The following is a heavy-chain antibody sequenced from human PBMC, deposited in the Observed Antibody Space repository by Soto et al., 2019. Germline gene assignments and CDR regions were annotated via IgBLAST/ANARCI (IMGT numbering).Heavy chain of an antibody. CDR1: GYTFTSYA. CDR2: INAGNGNT. D-gene: IGHD5-18*01. V-gene: IGHV1-3*01. J-gene: IGHJ4*02. CDR3: ARGLNGYLYYFDY. Sequence: QVQLVQSGAEVKKPGASVKVSCKASGYTFTSYAMHWVRQAPGQRLEWMGWINAGNGNTKYSQKFQGRVTITRDTSASTAYMELSSLRSEDTPVYYCARGLNGYLYYFDYWGQGTLVTVSS.